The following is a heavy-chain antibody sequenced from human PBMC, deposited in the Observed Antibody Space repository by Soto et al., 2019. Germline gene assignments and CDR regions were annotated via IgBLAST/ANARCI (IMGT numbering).Heavy chain of an antibody. CDR1: GGSISSYY. V-gene: IGHV4-59*01. Sequence: SETLSLTCTVSGGSISSYYWSWIRQPPGKGLEWIGYIYYSGSTNYNPSLKSRVTISVDTSKNQFSLKLSSVTAADTAVYYCARGPYGSGTPGMDVWGQGTTVTVSS. CDR2: IYYSGST. D-gene: IGHD3-10*01. J-gene: IGHJ6*02. CDR3: ARGPYGSGTPGMDV.